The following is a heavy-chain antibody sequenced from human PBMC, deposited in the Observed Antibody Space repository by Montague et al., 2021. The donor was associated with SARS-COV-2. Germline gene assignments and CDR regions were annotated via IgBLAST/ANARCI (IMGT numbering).Heavy chain of an antibody. D-gene: IGHD1-1*01. CDR3: ARPSVAEDGTFFRSYLDP. J-gene: IGHJ5*02. CDR2: IFYNGYT. CDR1: GGTVRDYY. V-gene: IGHV4-59*08. Sequence: SETLSLTCTVSGGTVRDYYWNWIRQTPGKGLEWIGYIFYNGYTKYNPSLESRVTLSVDTPATQFFLSLRSVTASDTATYFCARPSVAEDGTFFRSYLDPWGQGTQVTVSS.